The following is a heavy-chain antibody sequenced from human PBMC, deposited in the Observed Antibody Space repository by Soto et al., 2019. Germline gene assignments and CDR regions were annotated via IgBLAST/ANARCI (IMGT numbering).Heavy chain of an antibody. D-gene: IGHD6-19*01. J-gene: IGHJ5*02. CDR1: GGSFSGYY. Sequence: PSETLSLTCAVYGGSFSGYYWSWIRQPPGKGLEWIGEINHSGSTNYNPSLKSRVTISVDTSKNQFSLKLSSVTAADTAVYYCARGPRLRIAVAGTRWFDPWGQGTLVTSPQ. CDR3: ARGPRLRIAVAGTRWFDP. V-gene: IGHV4-34*01. CDR2: INHSGST.